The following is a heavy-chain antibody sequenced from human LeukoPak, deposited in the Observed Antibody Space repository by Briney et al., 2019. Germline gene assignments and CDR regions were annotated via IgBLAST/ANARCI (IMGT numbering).Heavy chain of an antibody. Sequence: GASVKVSCKASGYTFTSYGISWVRQAPGQGLEWMGWMNPNSGNTGYAQKFQGRVTMTRNTSISTAYMELSSLRSEDTAVYYCARGAAGVRFLEWLFGHIDYWGQGTLVTVSS. D-gene: IGHD3-3*01. J-gene: IGHJ4*02. CDR2: MNPNSGNT. CDR3: ARGAAGVRFLEWLFGHIDY. V-gene: IGHV1-8*02. CDR1: GYTFTSYG.